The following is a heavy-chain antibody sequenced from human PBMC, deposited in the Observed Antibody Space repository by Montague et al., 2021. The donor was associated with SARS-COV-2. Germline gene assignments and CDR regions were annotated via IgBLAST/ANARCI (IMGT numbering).Heavy chain of an antibody. Sequence: SETLSLTCAVYGGSFSGYCWSWIRQPPGKGLEWIGEINHSGSTNYNPSLESRVTISEDTSKNQFSLKLSSVAAADTAVYYCARVRYYGSGTSLGMDVWGQGTTVTVSS. CDR3: ARVRYYGSGTSLGMDV. D-gene: IGHD3-10*01. CDR1: GGSFSGYC. CDR2: INHSGST. J-gene: IGHJ6*02. V-gene: IGHV4-34*01.